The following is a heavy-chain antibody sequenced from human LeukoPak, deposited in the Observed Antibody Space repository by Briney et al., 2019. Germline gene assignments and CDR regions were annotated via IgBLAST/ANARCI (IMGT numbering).Heavy chain of an antibody. J-gene: IGHJ4*02. CDR2: ISAYNGNT. CDR1: GYTFTSYG. V-gene: IGHV1-18*01. Sequence: VASVKVSCKASGYTFTSYGISWVRQAPGQGLEWMGWISAYNGNTNYAQKLQGRVTMTTDTSTSTAYMELRSLRSDDTAVYYCARVVDTAMGGPSSDYWGQGTLVTVSS. D-gene: IGHD5-18*01. CDR3: ARVVDTAMGGPSSDY.